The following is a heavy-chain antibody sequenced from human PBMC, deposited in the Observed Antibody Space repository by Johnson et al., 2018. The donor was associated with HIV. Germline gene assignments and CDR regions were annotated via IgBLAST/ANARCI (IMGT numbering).Heavy chain of an antibody. Sequence: QVQLVESGGGLVQPGGSLRLSCAASGFTVSSNYMSWVRQAPGKGLEWVAVISFDGSNKYYADSVKGRFSISRDNSKNTLYLQMNSLRAEDTAVYYCARDGSVAAAVGVVAFDIWGQGTLVTVSS. CDR3: ARDGSVAAAVGVVAFDI. V-gene: IGHV3-30*03. D-gene: IGHD6-13*01. CDR2: ISFDGSNK. J-gene: IGHJ3*02. CDR1: GFTVSSNY.